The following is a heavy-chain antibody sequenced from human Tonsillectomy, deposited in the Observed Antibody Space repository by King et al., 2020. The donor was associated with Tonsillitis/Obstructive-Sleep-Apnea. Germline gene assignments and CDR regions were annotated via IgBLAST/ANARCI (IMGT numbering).Heavy chain of an antibody. Sequence: VQLVESGGGLVQPGGSLRLSCAASGFTFSSYAMSWVRQAPGKGLEWVSAISGSGGSTYYADSVKGRFTISRDNSKNTLYLQMNSLRAGDTAVYYCAKDGERENNCNDGAGWFDPWGQGTLVTVSS. J-gene: IGHJ5*02. CDR2: ISGSGGST. CDR1: GFTFSSYA. D-gene: IGHD1-20*01. V-gene: IGHV3-23*04. CDR3: AKDGERENNCNDGAGWFDP.